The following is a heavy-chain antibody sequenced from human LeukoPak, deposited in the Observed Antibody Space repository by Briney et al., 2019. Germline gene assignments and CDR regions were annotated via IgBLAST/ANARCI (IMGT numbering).Heavy chain of an antibody. CDR3: ARAKIVVVPAANDY. Sequence: ASVKVSCKASGYTFTGYYMHWVRQAPGQGLEWMGWINPNSGGTNYAQKFQGRVTMTRDTSISTAYMELSRLRSDDTAAYYCARAKIVVVPAANDYWGQGTLVTVSS. CDR1: GYTFTGYY. J-gene: IGHJ4*02. V-gene: IGHV1-2*02. CDR2: INPNSGGT. D-gene: IGHD2-2*01.